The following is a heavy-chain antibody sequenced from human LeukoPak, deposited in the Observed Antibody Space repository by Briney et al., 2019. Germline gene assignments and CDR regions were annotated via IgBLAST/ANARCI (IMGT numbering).Heavy chain of an antibody. J-gene: IGHJ4*02. CDR2: ISSSSSYI. CDR1: GFTFSDYY. D-gene: IGHD3-10*01. Sequence: PGGSLRLSCAASGFTFSDYYMSWIRQAPGKGLEWVSSISSSSSYIYYADSVKGRFTISRDNAKNSLYLQMNSLGAEDTAVYYCARDPRQYYGSVPAWWFDYWGQGTLVTVSS. CDR3: ARDPRQYYGSVPAWWFDY. V-gene: IGHV3-11*06.